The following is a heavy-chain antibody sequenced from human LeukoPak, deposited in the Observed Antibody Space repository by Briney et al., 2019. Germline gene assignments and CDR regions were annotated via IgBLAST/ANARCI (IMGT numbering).Heavy chain of an antibody. V-gene: IGHV3-21*01. CDR2: ISSSSSYI. CDR1: GFTFSSYS. Sequence: GGSLRLSCAASGFTFSSYSMNWVRQAPGKGLEWVSSISSSSSYIYYADSVKGRFTISRDNAKTSLYLQMNSLRAEDTAVYDCARAGGDYFDYWGQGTLVTVSS. D-gene: IGHD1-14*01. J-gene: IGHJ4*02. CDR3: ARAGGDYFDY.